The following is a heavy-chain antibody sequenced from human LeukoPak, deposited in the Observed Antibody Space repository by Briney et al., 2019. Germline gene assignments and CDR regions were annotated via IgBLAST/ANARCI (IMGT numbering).Heavy chain of an antibody. J-gene: IGHJ3*02. D-gene: IGHD3-22*01. CDR1: GVSISSYY. CDR2: IYYSGST. V-gene: IGHV4-59*01. Sequence: PSETLSLTCSVSGVSISSYYWSWIRQPPGKGLEWIGYIYYSGSTNYNPSLKSRVTISVDTSKNQFSLKLSSVTAADTAVYYCARVAQSTTMRVAHPEACDIWRQGTMVTVSS. CDR3: ARVAQSTTMRVAHPEACDI.